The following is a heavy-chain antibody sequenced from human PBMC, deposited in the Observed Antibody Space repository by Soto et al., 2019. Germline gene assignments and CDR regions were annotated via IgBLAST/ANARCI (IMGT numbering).Heavy chain of an antibody. V-gene: IGHV3-23*01. CDR1: GFTFSSYA. J-gene: IGHJ4*02. CDR3: AKVRRDGYHDYFDY. D-gene: IGHD5-12*01. Sequence: EVQLLESGGGLVQPGGSLRLSCAASGFTFSSYAMSWVRQAPGKGLEWVSAISGSGGSTYYADSVKGRFTISRDNSKNTLSLPMYSLRAEDTAVYYCAKVRRDGYHDYFDYWGQGTLVTVS. CDR2: ISGSGGST.